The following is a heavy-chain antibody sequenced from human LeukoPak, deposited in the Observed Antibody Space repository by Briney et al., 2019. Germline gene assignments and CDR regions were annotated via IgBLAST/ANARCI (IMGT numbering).Heavy chain of an antibody. CDR1: GFTFSSHR. D-gene: IGHD3-22*01. CDR2: ISSDGTSA. CDR3: VRLTFYEGRGHYPDH. V-gene: IGHV3-74*01. Sequence: GGSLRLSCGASGFTFSSHRMHWVRQAPGEAPAWVARISSDGTSAVYADSVRGRFTVSRDNAKSTMFLQMDSLRAEDPAVYYCVRLTFYEGRGHYPDHWGQGALVTVSS. J-gene: IGHJ4*02.